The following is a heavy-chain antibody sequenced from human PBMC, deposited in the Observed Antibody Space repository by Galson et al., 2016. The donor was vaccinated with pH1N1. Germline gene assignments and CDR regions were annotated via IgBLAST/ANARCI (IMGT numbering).Heavy chain of an antibody. D-gene: IGHD3-22*01. CDR3: AREADSSDSTGYYYKTFDY. J-gene: IGHJ4*02. CDR2: FHTSGST. V-gene: IGHV4-61*02. CDR1: GVSVNSPTYY. Sequence: TLSLTCTVSGVSVNSPTYYWSWIRQPAGKGLEWIGRFHTSGSTNYKPSLNSRVTISLDASTNQFSLKLTSVTAADTAVYYCAREADSSDSTGYYYKTFDYWGQGILVTVSS.